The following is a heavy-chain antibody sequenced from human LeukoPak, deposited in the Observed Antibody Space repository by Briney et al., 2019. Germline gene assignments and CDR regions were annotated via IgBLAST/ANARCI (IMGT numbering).Heavy chain of an antibody. J-gene: IGHJ6*03. D-gene: IGHD3-22*01. Sequence: SETLSLTCTVSGGSIRIYYWNWIRQPPGKGLEWIVHIYYSGSTNYNPSLKSRVTISVDTSKNQFSLKLSSVTAADTAVYYCARNSSELYYYDTSGYQYYHYMDVWGKGTTVTVSS. CDR3: ARNSSELYYYDTSGYQYYHYMDV. V-gene: IGHV4-59*01. CDR2: IYYSGST. CDR1: GGSIRIYY.